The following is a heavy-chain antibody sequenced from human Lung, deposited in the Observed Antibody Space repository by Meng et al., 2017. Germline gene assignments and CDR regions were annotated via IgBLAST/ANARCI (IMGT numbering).Heavy chain of an antibody. D-gene: IGHD3-10*01. V-gene: IGHV4-34*01. Sequence: QCGAGLSRPAENLCLTCAAYGESIMGSYWSWIRQSPAKGLEWIGKINHGGSTNSNPHLESRVTISVDKPKNQFSLRLTCMTVADTAVYYCARERHSTIIRGVIDFWGQGALVTVSS. CDR2: INHGGST. CDR3: ARERHSTIIRGVIDF. CDR1: GESIMGSY. J-gene: IGHJ4*02.